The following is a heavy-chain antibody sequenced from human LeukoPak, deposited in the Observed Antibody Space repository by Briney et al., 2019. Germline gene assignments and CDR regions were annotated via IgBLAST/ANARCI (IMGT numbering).Heavy chain of an antibody. V-gene: IGHV3-21*01. J-gene: IGHJ5*02. D-gene: IGHD2-2*01. CDR2: ISSSSSYI. CDR3: ARGSCSSTSCPPRWFDP. CDR1: GFTFSSYG. Sequence: GESLKISCAASGFTFSSYGMHWVRQAPGKGLEWVSSISSSSSYIYYADSVKGRFTISRDNAKNSLYLQMNSLRAEDTAVYYCARGSCSSTSCPPRWFDPWGQGTLVTVSS.